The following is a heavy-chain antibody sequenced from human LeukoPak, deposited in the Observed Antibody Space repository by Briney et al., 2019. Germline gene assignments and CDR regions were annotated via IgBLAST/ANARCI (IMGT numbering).Heavy chain of an antibody. J-gene: IGHJ4*02. CDR3: ARGNLGGSD. D-gene: IGHD2-21*01. CDR2: INPDSGGT. CDR1: GYTFTGYY. V-gene: IGHV1-2*02. Sequence: ASVKVSCTASGYTFTGYYMHWVRQAPGQGLEWMGGINPDSGGTNFAQNFQGRVTMTRDTSIDTAYMELTSLRSDDTAVYYCARGNLGGSDWGQGTLVIVSS.